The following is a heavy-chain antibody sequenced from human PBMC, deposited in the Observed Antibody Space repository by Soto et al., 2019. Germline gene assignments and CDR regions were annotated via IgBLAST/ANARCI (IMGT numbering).Heavy chain of an antibody. D-gene: IGHD6-6*01. Sequence: SETLSLTCTVAGGSISSYYGSWIRQPPGKGLEWIGYIYYSGSTNYNPSLKSRVTISVDTSKNQFSLKLSSVTAADTAVYYCARVKQLVGENWFDPWGQGTLVTVSS. CDR2: IYYSGST. CDR3: ARVKQLVGENWFDP. J-gene: IGHJ5*02. V-gene: IGHV4-59*01. CDR1: GGSISSYY.